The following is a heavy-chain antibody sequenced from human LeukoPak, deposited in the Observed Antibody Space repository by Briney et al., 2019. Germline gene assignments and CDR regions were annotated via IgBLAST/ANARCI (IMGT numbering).Heavy chain of an antibody. V-gene: IGHV1-18*01. CDR1: GYSFTNYR. J-gene: IGHJ4*02. D-gene: IGHD6-13*01. CDR2: ISAYNGYT. Sequence: ASVKVSCKTSGYSFTNYRISWVRQAPGQGLEWMGWISAYNGYTQYAQKVQGRVTMTTDTSTSTAYMELRSLSSDDTAVYYCARFIAAAGSFDYWGQGTLVTVSS. CDR3: ARFIAAAGSFDY.